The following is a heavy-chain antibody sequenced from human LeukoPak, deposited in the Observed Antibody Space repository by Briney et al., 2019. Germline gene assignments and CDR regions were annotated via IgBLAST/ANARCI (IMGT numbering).Heavy chain of an antibody. V-gene: IGHV3-23*01. CDR1: GFSFSSYA. CDR3: AKDTMEFGYSGYADY. Sequence: GGSLRLSCAASGFSFSSYAMSWVRQAPGKGLEWVSAISGSGGSTYYADSVKGRFTISRDNSKSTLYLQMDSLRAEDTAVYYCAKDTMEFGYSGYADYWGQGTLVTVSS. D-gene: IGHD5-12*01. J-gene: IGHJ4*02. CDR2: ISGSGGST.